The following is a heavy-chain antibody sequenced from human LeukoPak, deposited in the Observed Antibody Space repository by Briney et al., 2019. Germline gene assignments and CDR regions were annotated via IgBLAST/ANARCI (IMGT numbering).Heavy chain of an antibody. V-gene: IGHV4-61*01. J-gene: IGHJ4*02. Sequence: PSETLSLTCTVSGGSVSSGSYYWSWIRQPPGKGLEWIGYIYYSGSTNYNPSLKSRVTISVDTSKNQFSLKLGSVTAADTAVYYCARVGSGSYFDYWGQGTLVTVSS. CDR1: GGSVSSGSYY. CDR3: ARVGSGSYFDY. CDR2: IYYSGST. D-gene: IGHD1-26*01.